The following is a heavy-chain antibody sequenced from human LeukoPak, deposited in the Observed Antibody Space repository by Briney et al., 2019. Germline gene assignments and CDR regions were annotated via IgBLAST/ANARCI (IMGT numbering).Heavy chain of an antibody. V-gene: IGHV3-21*01. Sequence: GGSLRLSCAASGFTFSSYSMNWIRQAPGKGLEWVSSISSGRTYIYYADSVKGRFTISRDNAKNSLYLQMNSLRAEDTAVYYCARDLSSSSTAYLHHWGQGTLVTVSS. CDR1: GFTFSSYS. D-gene: IGHD6-6*01. CDR3: ARDLSSSSTAYLHH. CDR2: ISSGRTYI. J-gene: IGHJ1*01.